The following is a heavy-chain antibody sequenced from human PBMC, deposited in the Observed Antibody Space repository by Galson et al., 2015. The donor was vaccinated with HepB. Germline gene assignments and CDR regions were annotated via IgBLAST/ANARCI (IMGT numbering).Heavy chain of an antibody. J-gene: IGHJ4*02. V-gene: IGHV3-30-3*01. D-gene: IGHD5-24*01. Sequence: SLRLSCAASRFTFSSYAMHWVRQAPGKGLEWVAVISNDGSKKYYADSVKGRFTISRDNSKNTLYLQMNSLRGEDTAVYYCATLGESPDGSFDYWGQGTLVTVSS. CDR2: ISNDGSKK. CDR1: RFTFSSYA. CDR3: ATLGESPDGSFDY.